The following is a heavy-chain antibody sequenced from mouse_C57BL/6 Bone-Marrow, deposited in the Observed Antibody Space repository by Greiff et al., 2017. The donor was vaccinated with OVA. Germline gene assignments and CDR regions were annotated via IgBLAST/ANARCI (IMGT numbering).Heavy chain of an antibody. CDR2: ISNGGGST. D-gene: IGHD1-1*01. Sequence: EVQLVESGGGLVQPGGSLKLSCAASGFTFSDYYMYWVRQTPETRLEWVAYISNGGGSTYYPDTVKGRFTISRDNAKNTLYLQMSRLKSEDTAMYYCARPLYYYGSSPDVWGTGTTVTVSS. CDR3: ARPLYYYGSSPDV. J-gene: IGHJ1*03. CDR1: GFTFSDYY. V-gene: IGHV5-12*01.